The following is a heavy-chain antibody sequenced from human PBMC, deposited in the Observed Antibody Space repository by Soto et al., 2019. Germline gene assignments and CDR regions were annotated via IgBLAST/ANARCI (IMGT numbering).Heavy chain of an antibody. D-gene: IGHD6-6*01. Sequence: QVQLVQSGAEVKKPGASVKVSCEASGYTFTSYAMHWVRQAPGQRLEWMGWINAGNGNTKYSQKFQGRVTITRDTSASTAYMELSSLRSEDTAVYYCARDRFIRRNSSSSWFDPWGQGTLVTVSS. CDR2: INAGNGNT. V-gene: IGHV1-3*01. CDR1: GYTFTSYA. CDR3: ARDRFIRRNSSSSWFDP. J-gene: IGHJ5*02.